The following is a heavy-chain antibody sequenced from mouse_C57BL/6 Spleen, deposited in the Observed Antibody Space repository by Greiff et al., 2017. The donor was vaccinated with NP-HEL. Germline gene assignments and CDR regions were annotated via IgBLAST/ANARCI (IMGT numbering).Heavy chain of an antibody. CDR2: IYPGDGDT. CDR1: GYAFSSSW. Sequence: VKLQESGPELVKPGASVKISCKASGYAFSSSWMNWVKQRPGKGLEWIGRIYPGDGDTNYNGKFKGKATLTADKSSSTAYMQLSSLTSEDSAVYFCASEGWFAYWGQGTLVTVSA. CDR3: ASEGWFAY. V-gene: IGHV1-82*01. J-gene: IGHJ3*01.